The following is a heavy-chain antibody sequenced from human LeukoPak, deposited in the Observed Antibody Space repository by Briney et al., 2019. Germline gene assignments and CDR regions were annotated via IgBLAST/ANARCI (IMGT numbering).Heavy chain of an antibody. Sequence: GGSLRLSCAASGFTFSSYGMHWVRQAPGEGLQWVSYISDSGTTVEYTDSVKGRFTISRDNAKNALYLQMNSLRVEDTGIYYCARDVGSDFWGQGTLVSVSS. CDR2: ISDSGTTV. CDR1: GFTFSSYG. CDR3: ARDVGSDF. J-gene: IGHJ4*02. V-gene: IGHV3-48*04.